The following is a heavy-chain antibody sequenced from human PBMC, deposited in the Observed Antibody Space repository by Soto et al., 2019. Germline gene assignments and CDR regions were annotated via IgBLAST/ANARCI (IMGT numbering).Heavy chain of an antibody. CDR3: ARAHYYDSSGYPPPRAFDI. J-gene: IGHJ3*02. V-gene: IGHV4-34*01. CDR2: INHSGST. D-gene: IGHD3-22*01. Sequence: PSETLSLTCAVYGGSFSGYYWSWIRQPPGKGLEWIGEINHSGSTTYNPSLKSRVTISVDTSKNQFSLKLSSVTAADTAVYYCARAHYYDSSGYPPPRAFDIWGQGTMVTVSS. CDR1: GGSFSGYY.